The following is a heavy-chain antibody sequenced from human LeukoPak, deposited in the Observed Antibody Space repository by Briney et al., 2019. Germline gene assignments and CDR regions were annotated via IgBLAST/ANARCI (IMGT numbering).Heavy chain of an antibody. CDR2: ISWNSGSI. D-gene: IGHD3-3*01. CDR1: GVTFDDYA. Sequence: GGSLRLSCAASGVTFDDYAMHWVRQAPGEGLEWVSGISWNSGSIGYADSVKGRFTISRDNAKNSLYLQMNSLRAEDTAVYYCARKGSGYYGFDYWGQGTLVTVSS. V-gene: IGHV3-9*01. J-gene: IGHJ4*02. CDR3: ARKGSGYYGFDY.